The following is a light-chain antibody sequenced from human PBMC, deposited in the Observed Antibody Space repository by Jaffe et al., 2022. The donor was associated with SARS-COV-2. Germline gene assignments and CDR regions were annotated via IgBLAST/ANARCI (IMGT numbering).Light chain of an antibody. CDR2: GVS. CDR1: QSILSDY. Sequence: IVLTQSPGTLSLSPGERATLSCRASQSILSDYLAWYQQKPGQAPRLLIYGVSRRATGIPDRFSGSGSGTDFTLTINRLEPEDSAVYFCQQFGSSPLFTFGPGTKVDV. CDR3: QQFGSSPLFT. J-gene: IGKJ3*01. V-gene: IGKV3-20*01.